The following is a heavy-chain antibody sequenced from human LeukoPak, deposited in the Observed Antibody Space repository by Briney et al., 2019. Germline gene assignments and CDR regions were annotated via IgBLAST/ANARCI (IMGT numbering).Heavy chain of an antibody. CDR3: ARCPYDSSGYYSVPSHFDY. CDR2: MNQDGSEK. D-gene: IGHD3-22*01. V-gene: IGHV3-7*01. J-gene: IGHJ4*02. Sequence: PGGSLRLSCAVSGFNFSTYWMSWVRQAPGKGLEWVANMNQDGSEKYYVDSLKGRFTISRDNAKNSLYLQMNSLRAEDTAVYYCARCPYDSSGYYSVPSHFDYWGQGTLVTVSS. CDR1: GFNFSTYW.